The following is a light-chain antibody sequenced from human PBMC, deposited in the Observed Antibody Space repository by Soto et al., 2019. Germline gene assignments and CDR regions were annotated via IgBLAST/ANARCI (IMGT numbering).Light chain of an antibody. J-gene: IGLJ2*01. CDR3: CSYGGSLI. Sequence: QSALTQPRSVSGSPGQSVTISCTGTSSDAGDYNYVSWYQQHPGKAPKLMIYAVSKRPSGVPDRFSGSKSGNTASLTISGLQAEDEADYYCCSYGGSLIFGGGTKLTVL. CDR1: SSDAGDYNY. CDR2: AVS. V-gene: IGLV2-11*01.